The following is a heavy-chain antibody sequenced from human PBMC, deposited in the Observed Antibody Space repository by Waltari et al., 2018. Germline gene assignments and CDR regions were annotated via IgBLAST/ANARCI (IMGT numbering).Heavy chain of an antibody. CDR3: ARGGGVAAAGNTD. CDR1: GGSISSSSFY. J-gene: IGHJ4*02. D-gene: IGHD6-13*01. CDR2: IYYSGST. Sequence: QLQLQESGPGLVKPSETLSLTCTVSGGSISSSSFYWGWIRQPPGKGLEWIGSIYYSGSTYYNPSLKSRVTISVDTSKNQFSLKLSSVTAADTAVYYCARGGGVAAAGNTDWGQGTLVTVSS. V-gene: IGHV4-39*07.